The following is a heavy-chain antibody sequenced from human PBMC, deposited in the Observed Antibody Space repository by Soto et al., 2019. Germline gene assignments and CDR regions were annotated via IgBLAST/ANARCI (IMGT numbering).Heavy chain of an antibody. J-gene: IGHJ5*02. CDR1: GGSISKFY. V-gene: IGHV4-4*07. CDR3: VRDGSKTLRDWFDP. CDR2: VYATGTT. Sequence: QVQLQESGPGVVKPSETLSLSCTVSGGSISKFYWSWIRKTAGKGLEWMGRVYATGTTDYNPSLRSRVSMSVDISKKTFSLRRTSVTAADTGVYYCVRDGSKTLRDWFDPWGQGNSVTVSS.